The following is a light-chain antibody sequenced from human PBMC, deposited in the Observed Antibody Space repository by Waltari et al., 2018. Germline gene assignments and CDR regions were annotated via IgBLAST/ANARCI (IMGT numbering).Light chain of an antibody. CDR2: DAS. Sequence: EIVLTQSPGTLPLSPGERATLSCRASQRVSRTLAWYQQKPGQAPRHLNYDASTRATGIPDRFSGSGSGTDFSLTISRLEPEDFAVYYCQKDGTLPATFGQGTKVEIK. CDR1: QRVSRT. V-gene: IGKV3-20*01. J-gene: IGKJ1*01. CDR3: QKDGTLPAT.